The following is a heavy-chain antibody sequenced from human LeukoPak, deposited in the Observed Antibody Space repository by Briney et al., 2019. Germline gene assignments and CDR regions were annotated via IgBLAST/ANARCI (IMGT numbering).Heavy chain of an antibody. CDR2: ISAYNGNT. V-gene: IGHV1-18*01. J-gene: IGHJ4*02. D-gene: IGHD3-9*01. Sequence: ASVKVSCKASGYTFTSYGISWVRQAPGQGLEWMGWISAYNGNTNYAQKLQGRVTMTTDTSTSTAYMELRSLRSEDTAVYYCARGHNARPRVRYFDYWGQGTLVTVSS. CDR1: GYTFTSYG. CDR3: ARGHNARPRVRYFDY.